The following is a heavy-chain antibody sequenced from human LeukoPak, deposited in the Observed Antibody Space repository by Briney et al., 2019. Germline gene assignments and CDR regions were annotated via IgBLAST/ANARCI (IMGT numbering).Heavy chain of an antibody. V-gene: IGHV3-21*01. CDR3: ARPATGYCSSAGCHWDS. D-gene: IGHD2-2*01. J-gene: IGHJ4*02. Sequence: GGSLRLSCAASGFTFSTHSMYWVRQAPGKGLEWVSSISASSNFIHYAESVRGRFTISRDNAKNSLYLQMNSLGAQDTAVYYCARPATGYCSSAGCHWDSWGQGTLVAVSS. CDR1: GFTFSTHS. CDR2: ISASSNFI.